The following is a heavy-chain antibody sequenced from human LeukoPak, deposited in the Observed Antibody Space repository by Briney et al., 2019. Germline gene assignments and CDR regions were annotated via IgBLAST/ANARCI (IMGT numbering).Heavy chain of an antibody. Sequence: GGSLRLSCAASGFTFSSYGMHWVRQAPGKGLEWVSYISSSGSTIYYADSVKGRFTISRDNAKNSLYLQMNSLRAEDTAVYYCARGLGSTSWYDWFDPWGQGTLVTVSS. D-gene: IGHD6-13*01. J-gene: IGHJ5*02. CDR2: ISSSGSTI. CDR1: GFTFSSYG. CDR3: ARGLGSTSWYDWFDP. V-gene: IGHV3-48*01.